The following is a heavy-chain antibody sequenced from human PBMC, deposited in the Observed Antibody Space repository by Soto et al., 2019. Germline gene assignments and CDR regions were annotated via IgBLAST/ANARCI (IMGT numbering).Heavy chain of an antibody. CDR3: ARQPYYDMLTGYNYSYYFGMDV. Sequence: QLQLQESGPGLVKPSETLSLTCTVSGGSISSSSYYWGWIRQPPGKGLEWIGSIYYSGSTYYHPYLKSRVTISLDTSNNQFSLKLRSVTAAGTTVYYCARQPYYDMLTGYNYSYYFGMDVWGQGTTVTVSS. CDR1: GGSISSSSYY. D-gene: IGHD3-9*01. CDR2: IYYSGST. J-gene: IGHJ6*02. V-gene: IGHV4-39*01.